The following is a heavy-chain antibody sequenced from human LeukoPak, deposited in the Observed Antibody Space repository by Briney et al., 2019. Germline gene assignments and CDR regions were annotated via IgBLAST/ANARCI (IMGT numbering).Heavy chain of an antibody. V-gene: IGHV1-69*05. J-gene: IGHJ4*02. D-gene: IGHD5-24*01. CDR3: ARDRRRWLQLRGPDY. Sequence: ANYAQKFQGRVTITTDESTSTAYMEVSSLRSEDTAVYYCARDRRRWLQLRGPDYWGQGTLVTVSS. CDR2: A.